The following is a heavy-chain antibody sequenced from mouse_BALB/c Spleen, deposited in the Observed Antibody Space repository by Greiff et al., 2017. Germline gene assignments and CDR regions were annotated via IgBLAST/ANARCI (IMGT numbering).Heavy chain of an antibody. CDR1: GYSFTGYF. J-gene: IGHJ2*01. D-gene: IGHD1-1*01. CDR3: ARGDYYGSSYECFDY. Sequence: EVKLMESGPELVKPGASVKISCKASGYSFTGYFMNWVMQSHGKSLEWIGRINPYNGDTFYNQKFKGKATLTVDKSSSTAHMELRSLASEDSAVYYCARGDYYGSSYECFDYWGQGTTLTVSS. V-gene: IGHV1-20*02. CDR2: INPYNGDT.